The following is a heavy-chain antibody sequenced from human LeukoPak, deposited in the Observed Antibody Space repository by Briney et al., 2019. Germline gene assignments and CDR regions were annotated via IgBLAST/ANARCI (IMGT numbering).Heavy chain of an antibody. V-gene: IGHV3-23*01. CDR1: GFTFSSYA. CDR2: ISGSGGST. CDR3: ARDLDSGWRGEPYFDY. D-gene: IGHD6-19*01. J-gene: IGHJ4*02. Sequence: PGGSLRLSCAASGFTFSSYAMSWVRQAPGKGLEWVSAISGSGGSTYYADSVKGRFTISRDNSKNTLYLQMNSLRAEDTAVYYCARDLDSGWRGEPYFDYWGQGTLVTVSS.